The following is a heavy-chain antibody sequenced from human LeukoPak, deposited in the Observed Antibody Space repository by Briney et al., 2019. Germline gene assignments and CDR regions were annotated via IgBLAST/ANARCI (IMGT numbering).Heavy chain of an antibody. CDR2: IYGSGNT. CDR3: ARAPITLAGFDY. Sequence: SETLSLTCTVSGGSISSYYWSWIRQPAGKGLEWIGRIYGSGNTNYNPSLKSRVTMSVDTSKDQFSLKLSSVTAADTAVYYCARAPITLAGFDYWGQGTLVTVSS. V-gene: IGHV4-4*07. CDR1: GGSISSYY. D-gene: IGHD3-10*01. J-gene: IGHJ4*02.